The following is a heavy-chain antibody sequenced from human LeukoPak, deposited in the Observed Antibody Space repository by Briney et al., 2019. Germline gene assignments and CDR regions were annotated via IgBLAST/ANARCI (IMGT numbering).Heavy chain of an antibody. Sequence: GASVKVSCKASGYTFTSYGISWVRQAPGQGLEWMGWISAYNGNTNYAQELQGRVTMTTDTSTSTAYMELRSLRSDDTAVYYCARVRPTTYSSGYYYVDYWGQGTLVTVSS. D-gene: IGHD3-22*01. CDR1: GYTFTSYG. CDR3: ARVRPTTYSSGYYYVDY. V-gene: IGHV1-18*01. J-gene: IGHJ4*02. CDR2: ISAYNGNT.